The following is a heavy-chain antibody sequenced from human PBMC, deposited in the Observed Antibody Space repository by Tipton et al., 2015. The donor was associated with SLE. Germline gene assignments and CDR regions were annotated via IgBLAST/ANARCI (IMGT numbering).Heavy chain of an antibody. D-gene: IGHD5-12*01. CDR1: GGSISSYY. J-gene: IGHJ4*02. CDR3: ARLLSRLYYFDY. CDR2: IYYSGST. V-gene: IGHV4-59*08. Sequence: TLSLTCTVSGGSISSYYWSWIRQPPGKGLEWIGYIYYSGSTNYNPSLKSRVTISVDTSKNQFSLKLSSVTAADTAVYYCARLLSRLYYFDYWGQGTLVTVSS.